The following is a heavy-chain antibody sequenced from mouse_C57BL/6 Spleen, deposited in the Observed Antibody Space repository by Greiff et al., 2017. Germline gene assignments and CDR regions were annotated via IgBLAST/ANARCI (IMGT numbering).Heavy chain of an antibody. V-gene: IGHV1-52*01. Sequence: VQLQQPGAELVRPGSSVKLSCKASGYTFTSYWLHWVKQRPIQGLEWIGNIDPSDSETHYNQKFKDKATLTVDKSSSTAYMQLSSLTSEDSAVYYCARGRAYGYDVGAYWGQGTLVTVSA. D-gene: IGHD2-2*01. CDR1: GYTFTSYW. J-gene: IGHJ3*01. CDR3: ARGRAYGYDVGAY. CDR2: IDPSDSET.